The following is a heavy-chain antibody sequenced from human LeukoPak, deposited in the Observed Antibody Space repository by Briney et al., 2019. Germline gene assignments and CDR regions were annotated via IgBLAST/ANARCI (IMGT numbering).Heavy chain of an antibody. Sequence: SVKVSCKASGGPFSSSYTVNWVRQAPGQGLEWMGRIIPILGITNCTQKLQARVTITADISTNTAYMEVSSLRSEDTAMYYCARSGYYYDSDDAFDIWGQGTMVTVSS. D-gene: IGHD3-22*01. CDR3: ARSGYYYDSDDAFDI. CDR1: GGPFSSSYT. CDR2: IIPILGIT. J-gene: IGHJ3*02. V-gene: IGHV1-69*02.